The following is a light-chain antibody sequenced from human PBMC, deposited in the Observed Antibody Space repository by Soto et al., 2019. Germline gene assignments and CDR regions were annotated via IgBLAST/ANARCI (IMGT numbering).Light chain of an antibody. CDR3: AAWDDNLNGPL. CDR1: TSNIGRYS. CDR2: TDD. Sequence: QSVLTQPTSLSGTPGQRVTISCSGSTSNIGRYSVNWYQHFPGTAPKILIYTDDERPSGVPDRFSGSKSGTSASLAISGLQSEDEAEYYCAAWDDNLNGPLFGGGTKLTVL. V-gene: IGLV1-44*01. J-gene: IGLJ3*02.